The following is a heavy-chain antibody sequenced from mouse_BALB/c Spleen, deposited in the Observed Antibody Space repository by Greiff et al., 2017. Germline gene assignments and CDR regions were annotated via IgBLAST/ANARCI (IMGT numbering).Heavy chain of an antibody. CDR2: INPSTGYT. CDR1: GYTFTSYW. D-gene: IGHD1-1*01. J-gene: IGHJ4*01. V-gene: IGHV1-7*01. CDR3: ARGYYGSSYHYAMDN. Sequence: QVQLQQSGAELAKPGASVKMSCKASGYTFTSYWMHWVKQRPGQGLEWIGYINPSTGYTEYNQKFKDKATLTADKSSSTAYMQLSSLTSEDSAVYYCARGYYGSSYHYAMDNWGQGTSVTVSS.